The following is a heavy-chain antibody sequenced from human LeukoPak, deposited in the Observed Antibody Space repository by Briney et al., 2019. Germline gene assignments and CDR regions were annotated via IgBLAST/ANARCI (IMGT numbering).Heavy chain of an antibody. D-gene: IGHD2-15*01. CDR3: ARDCCSGYDY. V-gene: IGHV3-48*01. J-gene: IGHJ4*02. Sequence: GRSLRLSCAASGFTFSSYSMNWVRQAPGKGLEWVSYISSSSTTIRYADSVKGRFTISRDNAKNSLYLQMNSLKAEDTAVYYCARDCCSGYDYWGQGTLATVSS. CDR2: ISSSSTTI. CDR1: GFTFSSYS.